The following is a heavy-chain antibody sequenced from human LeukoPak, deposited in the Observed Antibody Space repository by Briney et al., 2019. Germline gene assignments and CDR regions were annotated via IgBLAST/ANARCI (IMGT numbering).Heavy chain of an antibody. J-gene: IGHJ5*02. V-gene: IGHV4-39*01. Sequence: KSSETLSLTCTVSGGSISSSSYYWGWIRQPPGKGLEWIGSIYYSGSTYYNPSLKSRVTISVDTSKNQFSLKLSSVTAADTAVYYCARLSYGYQSWFDPWGQGTLVTVSS. CDR2: IYYSGST. D-gene: IGHD5-18*01. CDR1: GGSISSSSYY. CDR3: ARLSYGYQSWFDP.